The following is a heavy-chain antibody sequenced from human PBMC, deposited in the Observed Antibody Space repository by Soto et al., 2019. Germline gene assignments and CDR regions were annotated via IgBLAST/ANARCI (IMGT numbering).Heavy chain of an antibody. D-gene: IGHD1-26*01. CDR2: IYQSAST. CDR3: ASRGGVGAFDAFDI. CDR1: GYSISSGYS. J-gene: IGHJ3*02. Sequence: SETLSLTCAVSGYSISSGYSRGWIRQPPGKGLEWIGSIYQSASTYYNPSLESRVAISVDTSRNQFSLRLSPVTAADTAVYYCASRGGVGAFDAFDIWGQGTMVTVSS. V-gene: IGHV4-38-2*01.